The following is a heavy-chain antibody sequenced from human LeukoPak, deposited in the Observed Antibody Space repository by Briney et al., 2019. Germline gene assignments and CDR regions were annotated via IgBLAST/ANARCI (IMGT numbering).Heavy chain of an antibody. CDR3: AKGDLEN. V-gene: IGHV3-7*01. Sequence: GGSLRLSCAASGFTVNYWMSWARQAPRKGLEWVATMTHDGSDEYYLDSVKGRFTISRDSAKNSIYLRMNSLRVEDTSTYYCAKGDLENWGQGTLVTVSS. CDR2: MTHDGSDE. CDR1: GFTVNYW. J-gene: IGHJ4*02.